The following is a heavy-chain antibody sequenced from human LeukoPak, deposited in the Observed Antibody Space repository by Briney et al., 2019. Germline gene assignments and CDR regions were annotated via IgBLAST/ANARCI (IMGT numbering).Heavy chain of an antibody. CDR3: AKDSWARNGIYDPFDI. J-gene: IGHJ3*02. CDR2: IGGTGEA. D-gene: IGHD2-8*01. CDR1: GFTFSDFA. Sequence: GGSLGLSCAASGFTFSDFAMSWARQAPGKRLEWVSVIGGTGEAHYTDSVRGRFTISRDHSKNTLSLQMNSLRPEDTAIYYCAKDSWARNGIYDPFDIWGQGTMVTVSS. V-gene: IGHV3-23*01.